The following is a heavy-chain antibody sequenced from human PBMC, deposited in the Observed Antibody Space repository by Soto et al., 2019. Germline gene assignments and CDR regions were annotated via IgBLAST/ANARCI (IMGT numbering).Heavy chain of an antibody. Sequence: EVQLVESGGGLVQPGESLRLSCAASGFTFSASWMSWVRQAPGKGLEWVANIKEDGTDTYYVDSVKGRFTITRANVKNCLYLQMSGLPAADRAVYYGVAGGGSLDYWGQGTLVTVCS. CDR1: GFTFSASW. CDR2: IKEDGTDT. D-gene: IGHD3-16*01. J-gene: IGHJ4*02. V-gene: IGHV3-7*01. CDR3: VAGGGSLDY.